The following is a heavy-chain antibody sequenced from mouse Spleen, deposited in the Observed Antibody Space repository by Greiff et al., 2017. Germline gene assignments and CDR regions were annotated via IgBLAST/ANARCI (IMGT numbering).Heavy chain of an antibody. Sequence: EVQGVESGAELVRPGASVKLSCTASGFNIKDDYMHWVKQRPEQGLEWIGWIDPENGDTEYASKFQGKATITADTSSNTAYLQLSSLTSEDTAVYYCTKGSPIDYWGQGTTLTVSS. J-gene: IGHJ2*01. D-gene: IGHD1-1*02. CDR2: IDPENGDT. CDR3: TKGSPIDY. V-gene: IGHV14-4*01. CDR1: GFNIKDDY.